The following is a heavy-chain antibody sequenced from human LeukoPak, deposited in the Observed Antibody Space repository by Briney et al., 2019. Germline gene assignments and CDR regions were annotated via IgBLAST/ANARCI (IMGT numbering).Heavy chain of an antibody. J-gene: IGHJ3*02. CDR3: ARGDSSGYSDAFDI. CDR2: INPNSGGT. Sequence: ASVKVSCKDTGDTFTGYCMHWVRQAPGQGLEWMGRINPNSGGTNYAQKFQGRVTMTRDTSISTAYMELSRLRSDDTAVYYCARGDSSGYSDAFDIWGQGTMVTVSS. D-gene: IGHD3-22*01. V-gene: IGHV1-2*06. CDR1: GDTFTGYC.